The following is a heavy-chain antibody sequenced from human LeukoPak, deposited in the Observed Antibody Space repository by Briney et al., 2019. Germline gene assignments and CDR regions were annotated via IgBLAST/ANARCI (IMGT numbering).Heavy chain of an antibody. Sequence: GGSLRLSCAASGFTFSDYYMSWVRQAPGKGLEWGSYISSSGSTIYYADSVEGRFTISRDNAKNSLYLQMNSLRAEDTAVYYCASGYSSSWPFGYYYGMDVWGQGTTVTVSS. CDR3: ASGYSSSWPFGYYYGMDV. CDR1: GFTFSDYY. V-gene: IGHV3-11*01. J-gene: IGHJ6*02. D-gene: IGHD6-13*01. CDR2: ISSSGSTI.